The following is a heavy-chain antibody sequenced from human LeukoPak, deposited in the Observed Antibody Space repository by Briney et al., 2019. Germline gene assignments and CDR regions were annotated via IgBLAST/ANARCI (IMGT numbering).Heavy chain of an antibody. CDR1: GFTFSSYE. CDR3: AKDDAWGRYKD. CDR2: ISSSGTAI. J-gene: IGHJ1*01. Sequence: GGSLRLSCAASGFTFSSYEMNWVRQAPGKGLEWVSYISSSGTAIYYADSVKGRFTISRDNSKNTVSLQMNSLRGEDTAVYYCAKDDAWGRYKDWGQGTLVTVSS. V-gene: IGHV3-48*03. D-gene: IGHD3-16*01.